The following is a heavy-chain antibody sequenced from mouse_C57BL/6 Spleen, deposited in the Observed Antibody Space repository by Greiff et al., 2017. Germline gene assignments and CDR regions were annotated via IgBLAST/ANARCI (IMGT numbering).Heavy chain of an antibody. CDR3: ARDYGSTYWYFDV. Sequence: VQLQQSGPELVKPGASVKLSCKASGYTFTSYDINWVKQRPGQGLEWIGWIYPRDGSTTYNEKFKGKATLTVDTSSSTAYRELHSLTSEDSAVYFCARDYGSTYWYFDVWGTGTTVTVSS. J-gene: IGHJ1*03. CDR1: GYTFTSYD. V-gene: IGHV1-85*01. D-gene: IGHD1-1*01. CDR2: IYPRDGST.